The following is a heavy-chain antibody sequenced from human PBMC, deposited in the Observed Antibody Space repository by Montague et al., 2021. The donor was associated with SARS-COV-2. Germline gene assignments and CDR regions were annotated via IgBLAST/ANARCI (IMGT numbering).Heavy chain of an antibody. V-gene: IGHV4-4*07. Sequence: SETLSLTCTVSGGSISTYPWSWIRQPAGKALERIGRIHSNGDTTYNPSFKSRVTMSVDTSKNQFSLKMTSVTAADTAMYYCARGSGHYYSPFDNWGQGNLVTVSS. CDR3: ARGSGHYYSPFDN. J-gene: IGHJ4*02. CDR2: IHSNGDT. CDR1: GGSISTYP. D-gene: IGHD2-15*01.